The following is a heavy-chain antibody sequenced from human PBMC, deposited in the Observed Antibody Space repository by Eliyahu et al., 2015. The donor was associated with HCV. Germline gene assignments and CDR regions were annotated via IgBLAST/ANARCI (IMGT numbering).Heavy chain of an antibody. CDR2: IHYSGST. D-gene: IGHD6-19*01. CDR1: GGSITTXY. V-gene: IGHV4-59*01. CDR3: ASGGGGIAVTGTGGWFDP. Sequence: QVQLQESGPGLVKPSETLSLTCTVSGGSITTXYWSWIRQPPGKGLEWIGYIHYSGSTNYNPSLKSRVTISLDPSKNQFSLNLTSVTAADTAMYYCASGGGGIAVTGTGGWFDPWGQGTLVTVSS. J-gene: IGHJ5*02.